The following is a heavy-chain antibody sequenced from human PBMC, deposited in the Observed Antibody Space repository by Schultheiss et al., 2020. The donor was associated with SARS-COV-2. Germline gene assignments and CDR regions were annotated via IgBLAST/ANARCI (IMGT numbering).Heavy chain of an antibody. CDR3: AIDWKIGAYYYYYGMDV. Sequence: SLKISCAASGFTFSSYAMSWVRQAPGKGLEWVSGISWNSGSIGYADSVKGRFTISRDNAKNSLYLQMNSLRAEDTAVYYCAIDWKIGAYYYYYGMDVWGQGTTVTVSS. D-gene: IGHD3-9*01. J-gene: IGHJ6*02. V-gene: IGHV3-9*01. CDR1: GFTFSSYA. CDR2: ISWNSGSI.